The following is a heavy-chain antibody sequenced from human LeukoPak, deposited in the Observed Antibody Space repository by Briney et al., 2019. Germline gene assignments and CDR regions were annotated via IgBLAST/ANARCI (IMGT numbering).Heavy chain of an antibody. V-gene: IGHV3-64D*06. CDR3: VRGTGY. J-gene: IGHJ4*02. Sequence: GGSLRLSCSVSGFTFSTYVMHWVRQAPGKGLEYVSAISSNGDNIYYADSVKGRFTISRDNSKNTLYLQMSGLRADDTAVYYCVRGTGYWGQGTLVTVSS. CDR2: ISSNGDNI. CDR1: GFTFSTYV.